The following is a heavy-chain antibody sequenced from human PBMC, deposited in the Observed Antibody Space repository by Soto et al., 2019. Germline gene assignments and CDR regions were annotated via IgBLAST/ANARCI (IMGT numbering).Heavy chain of an antibody. CDR2: IIPIFGTA. CDR1: GGTFSSYA. Sequence: GASVKVSCKASGGTFSSYAISWVRQAPGQGLEWMGGIIPIFGTANYAQKFQGRVTITADESTSTAYMELSSLGSEDTAVYYCAMTHVDTAMGPFDYWGQGTLVTVSS. V-gene: IGHV1-69*13. D-gene: IGHD5-18*01. J-gene: IGHJ4*02. CDR3: AMTHVDTAMGPFDY.